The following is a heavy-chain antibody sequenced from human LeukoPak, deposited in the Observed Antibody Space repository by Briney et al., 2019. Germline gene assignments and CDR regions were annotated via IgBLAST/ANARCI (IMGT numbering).Heavy chain of an antibody. V-gene: IGHV3-30*01. J-gene: IGHJ6*03. CDR1: GFTFSSYA. D-gene: IGHD4-11*01. CDR3: ARDGYSNFYYYYMDV. Sequence: QSGGSLRLSCAGSGFTFSSYAMHWVRQAPGKGLEWVAVISYDGGNKYYADSVKGRFTISRDNSKNTLYLQMNSLRAEDTAVYYCARDGYSNFYYYYMDVWGKGTTVTVSS. CDR2: ISYDGGNK.